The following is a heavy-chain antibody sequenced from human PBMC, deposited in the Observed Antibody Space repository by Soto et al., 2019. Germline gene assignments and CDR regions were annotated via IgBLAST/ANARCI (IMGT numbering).Heavy chain of an antibody. CDR3: ARGLISGSHYSGGWYYFDS. Sequence: SETLSLTCVVYGGSFSGYIWTWIRQTPGKGLQWIGQINHSGSANYNPSLKSRVTISVHTSNSQFSLELNSVTAADTAVYYCARGLISGSHYSGGWYYFDSWGQGTQVTVSS. V-gene: IGHV4-34*01. D-gene: IGHD1-26*01. CDR1: GGSFSGYI. J-gene: IGHJ4*02. CDR2: INHSGSA.